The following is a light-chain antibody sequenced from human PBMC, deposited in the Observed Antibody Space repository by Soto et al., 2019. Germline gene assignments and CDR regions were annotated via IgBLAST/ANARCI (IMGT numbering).Light chain of an antibody. V-gene: IGLV2-14*02. CDR2: EVS. CDR3: SSCSTSGTVT. Sequence: QSALTQPASVSGSPGQSITISCTGTSSDVGSYNLVSWYQQHPGKAPKLMIYEVSNRPSAVSNRFSGSKSGNTASLTISGLQAEDEADYYCSSCSTSGTVTFGGGTKLTVL. CDR1: SSDVGSYNL. J-gene: IGLJ2*01.